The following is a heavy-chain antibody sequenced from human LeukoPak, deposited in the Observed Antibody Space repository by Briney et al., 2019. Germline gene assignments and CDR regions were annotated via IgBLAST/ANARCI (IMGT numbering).Heavy chain of an antibody. J-gene: IGHJ4*02. V-gene: IGHV4-59*11. D-gene: IGHD6-19*01. CDR3: ARGGWSLDY. CDR2: VHYSGNT. Sequence: PSETLSLTCTVSGASISSHYWSWLRQPPEKGLEWIGYVHYSGNTNYNSSLRSRVTMSLDTSKNQISLRLTSVTAADTAVYYCARGGWSLDYWGQGTLVTVSS. CDR1: GASISSHY.